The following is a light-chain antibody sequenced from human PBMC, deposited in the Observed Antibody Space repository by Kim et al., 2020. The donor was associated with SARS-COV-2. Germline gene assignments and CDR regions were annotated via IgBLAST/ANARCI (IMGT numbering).Light chain of an antibody. CDR3: SSYAGNTVVV. CDR1: SSDVWTSNF. CDR2: EVT. Sequence: GQSMIISCTGTSSDVWTSNFVSWYQQHPGKAPRLLIYEVTRRPSGVSSRFSGSKSGSTASLTISGLQAEDEGDYHCSSYAGNTVVVFGGGTQLTVL. V-gene: IGLV2-23*02. J-gene: IGLJ2*01.